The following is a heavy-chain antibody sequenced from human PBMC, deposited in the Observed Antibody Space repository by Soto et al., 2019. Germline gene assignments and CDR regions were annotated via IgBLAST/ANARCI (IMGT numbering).Heavy chain of an antibody. J-gene: IGHJ4*02. Sequence: SETLSLTCTVSGDSITSNSYFWAWIRQPPGKGLEWIGYIYYTGTTYYYPSLKSRATISVDRSRNQFSLNLSSVTAADTAVYYCARLGDYYQAFDYWGQGTLVTSPQ. CDR1: GDSITSNSYF. CDR2: IYYTGTT. D-gene: IGHD3-22*01. V-gene: IGHV4-61*05. CDR3: ARLGDYYQAFDY.